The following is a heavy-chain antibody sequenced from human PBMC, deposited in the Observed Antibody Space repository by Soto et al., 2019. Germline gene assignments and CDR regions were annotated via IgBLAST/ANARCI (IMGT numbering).Heavy chain of an antibody. D-gene: IGHD6-19*01. CDR1: GFTFSSYA. CDR3: AKVRNSGWSLGGYYYGMDV. Sequence: GGSLRLSCAASGFTFSSYAMSWVRQAPGKGLEWVSAISGSGGSKYYAEYVKGRFTISRDNSKNTLYLQMNSLRAEDTAVYYCAKVRNSGWSLGGYYYGMDVWGQGTTVTVSS. CDR2: ISGSGGSK. V-gene: IGHV3-23*01. J-gene: IGHJ6*02.